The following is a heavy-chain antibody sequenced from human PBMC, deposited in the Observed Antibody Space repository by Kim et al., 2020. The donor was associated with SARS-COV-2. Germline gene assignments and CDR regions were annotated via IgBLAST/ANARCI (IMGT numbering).Heavy chain of an antibody. V-gene: IGHV5-51*01. Sequence: RYSPSFQGQVTISADKSISTAYLQWSSLKASDTAMYYCARHSYGDYVMDVWGQGTTVTVSS. D-gene: IGHD4-17*01. CDR3: ARHSYGDYVMDV. J-gene: IGHJ6*02.